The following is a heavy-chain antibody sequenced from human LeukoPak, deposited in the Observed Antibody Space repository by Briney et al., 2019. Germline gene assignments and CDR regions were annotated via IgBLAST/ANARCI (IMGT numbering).Heavy chain of an antibody. CDR1: GFTFSSYS. V-gene: IGHV3-48*01. J-gene: IGHJ4*02. Sequence: GGSLRLSCAASGFTFSSYSMNWVRQAPGKGLEWVSYISSSSSTIYYADSVKGRSTISRDKAKNSLHLQMNSLRAEDTAVYYCAREYCSSTSCLYDYWGQGTLVTVSS. CDR2: ISSSSSTI. D-gene: IGHD2-2*01. CDR3: AREYCSSTSCLYDY.